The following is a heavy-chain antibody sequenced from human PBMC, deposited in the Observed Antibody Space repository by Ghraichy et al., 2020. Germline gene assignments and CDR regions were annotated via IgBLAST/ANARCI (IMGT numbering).Heavy chain of an antibody. V-gene: IGHV4-4*07. CDR2: IYTSGST. J-gene: IGHJ6*02. CDR3: ARAGGMSTVYYYYGMDV. Sequence: SETLSLTCTVSGGSISSYYWSWIRQPAGKGLEWIGRIYTSGSTNYNPSLKSRVTMSVDTSKNQFSLKLSSVTAADTAVYYCARAGGMSTVYYYYGMDVWGQGTTVTVSS. CDR1: GGSISSYY.